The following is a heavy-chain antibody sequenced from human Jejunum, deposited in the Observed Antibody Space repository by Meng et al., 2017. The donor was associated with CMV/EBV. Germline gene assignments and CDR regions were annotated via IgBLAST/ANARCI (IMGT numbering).Heavy chain of an antibody. J-gene: IGHJ4*02. Sequence: GFKFEDYAMHWIRQVSGKGLEWVSGISWNSGDIGYADSVRGRFTVSRDNSKQFLYLQMNSLRVDDTGVYYCVKDYEGYHYGYPDFWGQGTVVTVSS. D-gene: IGHD5-18*01. V-gene: IGHV3-9*01. CDR3: VKDYEGYHYGYPDF. CDR1: GFKFEDYA. CDR2: ISWNSGDI.